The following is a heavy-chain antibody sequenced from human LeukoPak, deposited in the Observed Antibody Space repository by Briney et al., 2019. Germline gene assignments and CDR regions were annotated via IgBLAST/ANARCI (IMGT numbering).Heavy chain of an antibody. CDR1: GGSISSSNW. D-gene: IGHD3-10*01. CDR3: ARVTIYYYGMDV. Sequence: MASETLSLTCAVSGGSISSSNWWSWVRQPPGKGLEWIGEIYHSGSTNYNPSLKSRVTISVDKSKNQFSLKLSSVTAADTAVYYCARVTIYYYGMDVWGQGTTVTVSS. J-gene: IGHJ6*02. CDR2: IYHSGST. V-gene: IGHV4-4*02.